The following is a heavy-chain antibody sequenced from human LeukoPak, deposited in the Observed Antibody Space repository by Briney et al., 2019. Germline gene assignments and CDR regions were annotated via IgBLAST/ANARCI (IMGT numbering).Heavy chain of an antibody. CDR1: GGSFSGYY. Sequence: PSETLSLTCAVYGGSFSGYYWSWIRQPPGKGLEWIGEINHSGSTNYNPSLKSRVTISVDTSKNQFSLKLSSVTAADTAVYYCARGRGYYYYYMDAWGKGTTVTVSS. V-gene: IGHV4-34*01. CDR2: INHSGST. D-gene: IGHD5-12*01. J-gene: IGHJ6*03. CDR3: ARGRGYYYYYMDA.